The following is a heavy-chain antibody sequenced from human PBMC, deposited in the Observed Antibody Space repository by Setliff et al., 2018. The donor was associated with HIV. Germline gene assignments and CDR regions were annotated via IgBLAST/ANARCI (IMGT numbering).Heavy chain of an antibody. CDR2: IIPIFNTA. J-gene: IGHJ6*03. Sequence: GASVKVSCKASGGTFSSYAISWVRQAPGQGLEWMGGIIPIFNTANYAQKFQGRVTITADESTSTAYMELNSLRSEDTAVYYCARIVRPSYYYYYYMDVWGKGTTVTVSS. CDR3: ARIVRPSYYYYYYMDV. D-gene: IGHD3-10*02. V-gene: IGHV1-69*13. CDR1: GGTFSSYA.